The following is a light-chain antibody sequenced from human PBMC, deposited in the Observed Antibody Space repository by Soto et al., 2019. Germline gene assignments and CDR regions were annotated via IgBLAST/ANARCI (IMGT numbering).Light chain of an antibody. J-gene: IGKJ1*01. CDR2: GAS. Sequence: EIVLTQSPGTLSLSPGERATLSCRASKSVSSNYLAWYQQKPGQAPRLLIYGASSRATGIPDRFSGSGSGTDFTLTISGLEPEDFAVYYCQQYGNSPWTFGQGTKVEIK. V-gene: IGKV3-20*01. CDR3: QQYGNSPWT. CDR1: KSVSSNY.